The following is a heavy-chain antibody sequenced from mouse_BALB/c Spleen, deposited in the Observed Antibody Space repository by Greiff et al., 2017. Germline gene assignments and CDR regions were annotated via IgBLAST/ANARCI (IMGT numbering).Heavy chain of an antibody. D-gene: IGHD2-2*01. CDR2: ISYSGST. Sequence: ESGPGLVKPSQSLSLTCTVTGYSITSDYAWNWIRQFPGNKLEWMGYISYSGSTSYNPSLKSRISITRDTSKNQFFLQLNSVTTEDTATYYCARDYGYDDGRYYFDYWGQGTTLTVSS. J-gene: IGHJ2*01. CDR3: ARDYGYDDGRYYFDY. V-gene: IGHV3-2*02. CDR1: GYSITSDYA.